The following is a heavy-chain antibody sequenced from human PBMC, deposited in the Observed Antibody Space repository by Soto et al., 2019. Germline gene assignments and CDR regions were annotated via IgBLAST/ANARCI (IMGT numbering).Heavy chain of an antibody. CDR3: ARGIAAAGSDWGYYYYSMDV. CDR2: IYYSGST. V-gene: IGHV4-59*01. CDR1: GGSISSYY. D-gene: IGHD6-13*01. J-gene: IGHJ6*02. Sequence: SETLSLTCTVSGGSISSYYWSWIRQPPGKGLEWIGYIYYSGSTNYNPSLKSRVTISVDTSKNQFSLKLSSVTAADTAVYYCARGIAAAGSDWGYYYYSMDVWGQGTTVTVSS.